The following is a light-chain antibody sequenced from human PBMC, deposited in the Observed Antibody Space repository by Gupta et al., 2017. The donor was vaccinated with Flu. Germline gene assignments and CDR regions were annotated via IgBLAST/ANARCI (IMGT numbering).Light chain of an antibody. CDR3: NSRDSSGDHLVI. V-gene: IGLV3-19*01. J-gene: IGLJ2*01. CDR1: SIRYYY. Sequence: SSELTQDPAVSVALGQTVRSTCQGGSIRYYYESWYQQKPGQAPLLLIFCNNNRPSGIPDRFSGAISGATAASTTTGAQAEDEADYYCNSRDSSGDHLVIFGGGTKLTVL. CDR2: CNN.